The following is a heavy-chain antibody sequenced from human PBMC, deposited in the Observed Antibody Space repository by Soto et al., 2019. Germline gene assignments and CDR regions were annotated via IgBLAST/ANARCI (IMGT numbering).Heavy chain of an antibody. CDR1: GFTFSTYG. D-gene: IGHD5-18*01. J-gene: IGHJ4*02. CDR2: IWFDGSNK. Sequence: QVQLVESGGGVVQPGKSLRLSCTALGFTFSTYGMHWVRQAPGKGLEWVAVIWFDGSNKYHGDSLKGRFTISRDNSKNTLYLQMNNLRAEDTAVYFCGRDGALGDTAVVDSWGQGTLVTVSS. V-gene: IGHV3-33*01. CDR3: GRDGALGDTAVVDS.